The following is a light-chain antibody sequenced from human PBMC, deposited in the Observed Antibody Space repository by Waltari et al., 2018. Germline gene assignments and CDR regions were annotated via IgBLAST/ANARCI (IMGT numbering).Light chain of an antibody. J-gene: IGKJ1*01. CDR2: AAS. CDR3: QQSYSFTRM. Sequence: DIQMTQSPSSLSASVGDRVTITCRASQTISRYLNWYQQKLGKAPNLLIYAASSLQSGVPSRFSGSGSWRDFTLIITSLQPEDFATYYCQQSYSFTRMFGQGTKVEIK. V-gene: IGKV1-39*01. CDR1: QTISRY.